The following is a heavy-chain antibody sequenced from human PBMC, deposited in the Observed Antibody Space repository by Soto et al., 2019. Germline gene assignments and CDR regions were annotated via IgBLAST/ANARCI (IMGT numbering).Heavy chain of an antibody. V-gene: IGHV3-23*01. J-gene: IGHJ4*02. CDR1: GFTFGDRA. Sequence: EVQLLESGGGLVQPGGSLRLSCVASGFTFGDRAMGWVRQTPGRGLQWVAAIIGGPANRAYYTESVKGRFTISRDNSKSTLYLQMNSLRAGDTAVYYWAKDKMEQWLVGGYFENWGQGALVTVSS. CDR2: IIGGPANRA. CDR3: AKDKMEQWLVGGYFEN. D-gene: IGHD6-19*01.